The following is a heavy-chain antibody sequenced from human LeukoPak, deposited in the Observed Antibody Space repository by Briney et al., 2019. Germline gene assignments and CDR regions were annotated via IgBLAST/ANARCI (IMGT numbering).Heavy chain of an antibody. V-gene: IGHV3-7*01. D-gene: IGHD6-6*01. J-gene: IGHJ4*02. CDR3: ARIFEYTSIYYFDY. CDR2: IKQDGSDK. Sequence: GGSLRLSCAASGFTFNTYGMHWVRQAPGKGLEWVANIKQDGSDKYYVDSVKGRFTLSRDNAKSSLYLQMNSLRAEDTAVYYCARIFEYTSIYYFDYWGQGTLVTVSS. CDR1: GFTFNTYG.